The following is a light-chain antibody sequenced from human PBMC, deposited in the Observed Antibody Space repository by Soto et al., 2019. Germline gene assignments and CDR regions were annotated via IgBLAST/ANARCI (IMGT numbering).Light chain of an antibody. CDR2: AAY. J-gene: IGKJ5*01. V-gene: IGKV1-39*01. Sequence: DIQMTQSPSARSASVGDIVTSTCRASQSISSYLNWYQKTPGKAPKLLIYAAYSLQSGVPSRFSGIGSGTDFTLTISSLQPEDLATYDCQQSYSTLLIPVGKVPQLEIK. CDR1: QSISSY. CDR3: QQSYSTLLIP.